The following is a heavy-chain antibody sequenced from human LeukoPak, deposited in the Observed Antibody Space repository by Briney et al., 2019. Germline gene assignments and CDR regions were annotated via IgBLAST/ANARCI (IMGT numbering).Heavy chain of an antibody. J-gene: IGHJ6*03. CDR3: AKGAYYGQSSYYYYMDV. CDR1: GFTFSSYA. V-gene: IGHV3-23*01. D-gene: IGHD3-10*01. CDR2: ISGSGGST. Sequence: GGSLRLSCAASGFTFSSYAMSWVRQAPGKGLEWVSAISGSGGSTYYADSVKGRFTISRDNSKNTLYLQMNSLRAEDTAVYYCAKGAYYGQSSYYYYMDVWGKGTTVTVSS.